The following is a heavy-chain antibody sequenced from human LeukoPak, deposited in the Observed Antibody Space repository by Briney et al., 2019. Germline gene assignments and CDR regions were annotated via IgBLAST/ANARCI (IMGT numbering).Heavy chain of an antibody. Sequence: GGSLRLSCAASGFTFSSYWMSWVRQAPGKGLEWVANIKQDGSEKYYVDSLKGRFTISRDNAKNLLYLQMNSLRAEDTAVYYCARDWVLRDFDWADWGQGTLVTVSS. D-gene: IGHD3-9*01. CDR1: GFTFSSYW. CDR2: IKQDGSEK. CDR3: ARDWVLRDFDWAD. J-gene: IGHJ4*02. V-gene: IGHV3-7*01.